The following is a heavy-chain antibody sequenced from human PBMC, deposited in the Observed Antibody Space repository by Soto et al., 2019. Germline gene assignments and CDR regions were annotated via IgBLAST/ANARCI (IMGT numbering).Heavy chain of an antibody. CDR1: GYTFTSYG. J-gene: IGHJ4*02. V-gene: IGHV1-18*01. Sequence: ASVKVSCKASGYTFTSYGISWVRQAPRQGLEWMGWISAYNGNTNYAQKLQGRVTMTTDTSTSTAYMELRSLRSDDTAVYYCARDRRMDSGSPDYYFDNWGQGTLVTVSS. CDR2: ISAYNGNT. CDR3: ARDRRMDSGSPDYYFDN. D-gene: IGHD1-26*01.